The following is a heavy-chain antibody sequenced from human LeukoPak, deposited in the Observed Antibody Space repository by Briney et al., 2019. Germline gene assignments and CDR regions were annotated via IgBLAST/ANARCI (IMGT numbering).Heavy chain of an antibody. CDR2: INPSGGST. CDR1: GYTFTSYY. Sequence: ASVKVSCKASGYTFTSYYMHWVRQAPGQGLEWMGIINPSGGSTSYAQKFQGRVTMTRDTSTRTVYMELSSLSSEDTAVYHCARERSCSSTSRFDAFDIWGQGTMVTVSS. J-gene: IGHJ3*02. D-gene: IGHD2-2*01. CDR3: ARERSCSSTSRFDAFDI. V-gene: IGHV1-46*01.